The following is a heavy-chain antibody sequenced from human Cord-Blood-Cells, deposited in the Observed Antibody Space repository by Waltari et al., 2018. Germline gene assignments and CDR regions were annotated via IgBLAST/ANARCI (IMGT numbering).Heavy chain of an antibody. D-gene: IGHD6-6*01. Sequence: QVQLVQSGAEVKKPGASVKVSCKASGYTFTGYYMHWVRQAPGQGLEWMGWINPKSGGTSDAQKFQGKVTMTRDTSISTAYMELSRLRSDDTAVYYCARAGAYSSSSWFDPWGQGTLVTVSS. V-gene: IGHV1-2*02. J-gene: IGHJ5*02. CDR1: GYTFTGYY. CDR3: ARAGAYSSSSWFDP. CDR2: INPKSGGT.